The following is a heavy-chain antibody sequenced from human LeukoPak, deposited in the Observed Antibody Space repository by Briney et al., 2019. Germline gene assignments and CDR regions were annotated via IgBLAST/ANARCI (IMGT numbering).Heavy chain of an antibody. Sequence: ASVKVSCKASGYTFTSYDINWVRQATGQGLEWMGWMNPNSGNTGYAQKFQGRVTMTRNTSISTAYMELSSLRSEDTAVYYCARGKKRRSTDPIWFDPWGQGTLVTVSS. CDR2: MNPNSGNT. D-gene: IGHD5-24*01. J-gene: IGHJ5*02. CDR1: GYTFTSYD. CDR3: ARGKKRRSTDPIWFDP. V-gene: IGHV1-8*01.